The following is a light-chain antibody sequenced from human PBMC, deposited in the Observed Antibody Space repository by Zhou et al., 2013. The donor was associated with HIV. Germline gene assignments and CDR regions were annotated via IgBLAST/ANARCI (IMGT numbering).Light chain of an antibody. CDR2: GAS. Sequence: EIVMTQSPVTLSVSPGERATLSCRASQSVSSNLAWYQQKPGQAPRLLIYGASTRATGIPARFSGSGSETEFTLTISSLQSEDFAVYYCQQYNNWSFGQGTRL. CDR3: QQYNNWS. V-gene: IGKV3-15*01. CDR1: QSVSSN. J-gene: IGKJ5*01.